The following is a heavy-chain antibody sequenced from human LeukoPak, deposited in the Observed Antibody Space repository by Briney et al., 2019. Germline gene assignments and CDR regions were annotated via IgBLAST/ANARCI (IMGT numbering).Heavy chain of an antibody. CDR3: VGDQGGAVSY. J-gene: IGHJ1*01. D-gene: IGHD3-16*01. Sequence: GGSLPLSCAASGFPFSSYSMNWVRQAPGKGLECVSYISSLSGTIDYADSVKGRFIISRDNAKNSLFLQMNSLRAEDTAVYYCVGDQGGAVSYWGQGTVVRVSS. CDR1: GFPFSSYS. CDR2: ISSLSGTI. V-gene: IGHV3-48*01.